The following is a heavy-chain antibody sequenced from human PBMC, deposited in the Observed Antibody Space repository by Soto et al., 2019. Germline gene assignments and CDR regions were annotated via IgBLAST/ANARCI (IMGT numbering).Heavy chain of an antibody. CDR2: IIPILGIA. CDR3: ARGWYYYDSSGYYLGSDAFDI. Sequence: SVKVSCKASGGTFSSYTISWVRQAPGQGLEWMGRIIPILGIANYAQKFQGRVTITADKSTSTAYMELSSLRSEDTAVYYCARGWYYYDSSGYYLGSDAFDIWG. J-gene: IGHJ3*02. V-gene: IGHV1-69*02. D-gene: IGHD3-22*01. CDR1: GGTFSSYT.